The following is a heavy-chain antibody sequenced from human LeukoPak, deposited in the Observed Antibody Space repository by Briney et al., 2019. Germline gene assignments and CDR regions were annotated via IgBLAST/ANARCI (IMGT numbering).Heavy chain of an antibody. CDR2: ISGSGGST. D-gene: IGHD3-22*01. V-gene: IGHV3-23*01. CDR3: AKDQGSMIVVVMGFDY. Sequence: GGSPRLSCAASGFTFSSYAMSWVRQAPGKGLEWVSAISGSGGSTYYADSVKGRFTISRDNSKNTLYLQMNSLRAEDTAVYYCAKDQGSMIVVVMGFDYWGQGTLVTVSS. J-gene: IGHJ4*02. CDR1: GFTFSSYA.